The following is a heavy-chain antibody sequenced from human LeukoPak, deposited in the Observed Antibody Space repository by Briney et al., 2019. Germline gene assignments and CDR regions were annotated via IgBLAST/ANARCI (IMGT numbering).Heavy chain of an antibody. Sequence: SETLSLTCTVSGGSISSYYWSWIRQPPGKRLEWIGYIYYSGSTNYNPSLKSRVTISVDTSKNQFSLKLSSVTAADTAVYYCAREPAVQVFDYWGQGTLVTVSS. CDR2: IYYSGST. CDR3: AREPAVQVFDY. D-gene: IGHD2-2*01. V-gene: IGHV4-59*12. CDR1: GGSISSYY. J-gene: IGHJ4*02.